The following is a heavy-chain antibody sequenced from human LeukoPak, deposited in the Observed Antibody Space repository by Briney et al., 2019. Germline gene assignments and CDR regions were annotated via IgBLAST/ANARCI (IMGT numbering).Heavy chain of an antibody. CDR1: GFTFSNAW. V-gene: IGHV3-15*01. D-gene: IGHD3-22*01. CDR2: IKSKTDGGTT. J-gene: IGHJ4*02. CDR3: TTAPYYYDSSGYRYYFDY. Sequence: RSGGSLRLSCAASGFTFSNAWMSWVRQAPGKGLEWVGRIKSKTDGGTTDYAAPVKGRFTISRDDSKNTLYLQMNSLKTEDTAVYYCTTAPYYYDSSGYRYYFDYWGQGTLVTVSS.